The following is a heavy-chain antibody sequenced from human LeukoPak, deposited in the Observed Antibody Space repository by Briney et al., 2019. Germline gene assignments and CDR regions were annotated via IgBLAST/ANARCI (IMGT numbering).Heavy chain of an antibody. V-gene: IGHV3-74*01. CDR1: GFTFSSYW. J-gene: IGHJ6*03. CDR2: INSDGSST. Sequence: GGSLRLSCAASGFTFSSYWMHWVRQAPGKGLVWVSRINSDGSSTSYADSVKGRLTISRDNAKNTLYLQMNSLRAEDTAVYYCARYGRNYDFWSGYRYYYYMDVWGKGTTVTVSS. D-gene: IGHD3-3*01. CDR3: ARYGRNYDFWSGYRYYYYMDV.